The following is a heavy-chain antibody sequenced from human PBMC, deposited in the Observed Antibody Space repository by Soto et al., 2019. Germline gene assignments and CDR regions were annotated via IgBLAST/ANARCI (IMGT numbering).Heavy chain of an antibody. CDR1: GFSLSTSGVG. CDR2: IYWDDDK. Sequence: QITLKESGPTLVKPTQTLTLTCTFSGFSLSTSGVGVGWIRQPPGKALEWLALIYWDDDKRYSPSLKSRLTLXXDXSXXQVVLTMTNMDPVDTATYYCALRPVTKGGKKVFAPWGQGTLVTVSS. CDR3: ALRPVTKGGKKVFAP. V-gene: IGHV2-5*02. D-gene: IGHD4-4*01. J-gene: IGHJ5*02.